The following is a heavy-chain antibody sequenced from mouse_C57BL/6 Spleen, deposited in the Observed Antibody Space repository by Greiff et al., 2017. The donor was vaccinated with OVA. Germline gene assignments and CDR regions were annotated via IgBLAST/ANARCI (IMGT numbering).Heavy chain of an antibody. CDR2: IYPGSGST. Sequence: QVQLQQPGAELVKPGASVKMSCKASGYTFTSYWITWVKQRPGQGLEWIGDIYPGSGSTNYNEKFKSKATLTVDTSSSTAYMQLSSLTSEDSAVYYCAGITTVVPYFDYWGQVTTLTVSS. J-gene: IGHJ2*01. CDR3: AGITTVVPYFDY. D-gene: IGHD1-1*01. V-gene: IGHV1-55*01. CDR1: GYTFTSYW.